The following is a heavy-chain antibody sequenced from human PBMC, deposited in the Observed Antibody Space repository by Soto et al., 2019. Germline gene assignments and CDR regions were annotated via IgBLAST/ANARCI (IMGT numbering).Heavy chain of an antibody. J-gene: IGHJ4*02. CDR2: INHSGSS. D-gene: IGHD3-9*01. CDR3: ARGSNYDILTGREDFDY. CDR1: VGPFTCYY. Sequence: EPLSLTSAAYVGPFTCYYWTWIRQPPGEGLECIGEINHSGSSNYNPSLKSRVTISVDTSKNQFSLKLSSVTAADTAVYYCARGSNYDILTGREDFDYWGQGTLVTVSS. V-gene: IGHV4-34*01.